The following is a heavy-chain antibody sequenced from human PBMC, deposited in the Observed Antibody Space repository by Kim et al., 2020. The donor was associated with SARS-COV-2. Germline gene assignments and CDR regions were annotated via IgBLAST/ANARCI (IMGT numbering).Heavy chain of an antibody. CDR2: ISSSSSYI. CDR1: GFTFSSYS. Sequence: GGSLRLSCAASGFTFSSYSMNWVRQAPGKGLEWVSSISSSSSYIYYADAVTGRFTISRDNAKNSLYLQMHSLSAEATAASYCARAPGARWDRGVFYYYY. D-gene: IGHD3-10*01. J-gene: IGHJ6*01. V-gene: IGHV3-21*01. CDR3: ARAPGARWDRGVFYYYY.